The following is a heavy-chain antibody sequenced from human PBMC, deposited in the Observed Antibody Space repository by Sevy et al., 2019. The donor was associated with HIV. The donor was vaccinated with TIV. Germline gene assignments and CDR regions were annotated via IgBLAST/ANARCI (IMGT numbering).Heavy chain of an antibody. J-gene: IGHJ4*02. CDR1: GFTFSSYA. V-gene: IGHV3-30*04. CDR3: ARDSPYCSSTSCYSEGFDY. Sequence: GGSLRLSCAASGFTFSSYAMHWVRQAPGKGLEWVAVISYDGSNKYYEDSVKGRFTISRDNSKNTLYLQMNSLRAEDTAVYYCARDSPYCSSTSCYSEGFDYWGQGTLVTVSS. CDR2: ISYDGSNK. D-gene: IGHD2-2*01.